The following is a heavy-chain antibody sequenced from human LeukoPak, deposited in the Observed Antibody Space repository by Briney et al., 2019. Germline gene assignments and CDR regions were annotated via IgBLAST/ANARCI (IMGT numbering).Heavy chain of an antibody. CDR2: FTGRGTNT. Sequence: GGSLRLSCAASGFTLSKYAMGWVRQAPGKGLEWVSTFTGRGTNTYYADSVKGRFTISRDNSKNTLYLQMNSLRAEDTAVYYCAKLSHSSSWYPFDYWGQGTLVTVSS. J-gene: IGHJ4*02. CDR3: AKLSHSSSWYPFDY. D-gene: IGHD6-13*01. CDR1: GFTLSKYA. V-gene: IGHV3-23*01.